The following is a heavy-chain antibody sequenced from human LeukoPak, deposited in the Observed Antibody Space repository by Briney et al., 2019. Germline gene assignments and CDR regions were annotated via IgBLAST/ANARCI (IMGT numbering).Heavy chain of an antibody. CDR2: IWYDGSNK. J-gene: IGHJ4*02. CDR3: ARDDGSYGVDY. Sequence: GESLKISCAASGFTFSSYGMHWVRQAPGKGLEWVAVIWYDGSNKYYADSVKGRFTISRDNSKNTLYLQMNSLRAEDTAVYYRARDDGSYGVDYWGQGTLVTVSS. V-gene: IGHV3-33*01. D-gene: IGHD1-26*01. CDR1: GFTFSSYG.